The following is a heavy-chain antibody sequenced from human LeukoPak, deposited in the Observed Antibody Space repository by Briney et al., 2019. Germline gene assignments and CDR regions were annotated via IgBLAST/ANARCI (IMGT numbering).Heavy chain of an antibody. Sequence: SVKVSCKASGFTFTSSAMQWVRQARGQRLEWIGWIVVGSGNTNYAQKFQERVTITRDMSTSTAYMELSSLRSEDTAVYYCAAEGYCNSTSCSPYSYYGMDVWGKGPTV. CDR1: GFTFTSSA. V-gene: IGHV1-58*02. D-gene: IGHD2-2*01. J-gene: IGHJ6*04. CDR3: AAEGYCNSTSCSPYSYYGMDV. CDR2: IVVGSGNT.